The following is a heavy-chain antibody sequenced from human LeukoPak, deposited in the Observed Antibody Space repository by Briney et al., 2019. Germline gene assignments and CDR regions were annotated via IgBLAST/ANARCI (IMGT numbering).Heavy chain of an antibody. Sequence: SVKVSCKASGGTFSSYAISWVRQAPGQGLEWMGRIIPIFGTANYAQKFQGRVTITTDESTSTAYMELSSLRSEDTAVYYYARVSSGYYYTDAFDIWGQGTMVTVSS. CDR2: IIPIFGTA. CDR1: GGTFSSYA. CDR3: ARVSSGYYYTDAFDI. J-gene: IGHJ3*02. D-gene: IGHD3-22*01. V-gene: IGHV1-69*05.